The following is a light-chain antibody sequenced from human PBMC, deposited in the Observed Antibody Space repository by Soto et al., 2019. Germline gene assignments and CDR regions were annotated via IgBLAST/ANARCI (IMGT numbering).Light chain of an antibody. V-gene: IGLV1-40*01. CDR1: NSNIGAGFA. Sequence: QSVLTQPPSVSGAPGQRVTISCTGSNSNIGAGFAVHWYQQLPGTAPKLLIHGNNNRPSGVPDRFSGSKYDTSASLAITGLQADDAADYYCHSYDSRLNCYVFGTGTKLTVL. J-gene: IGLJ1*01. CDR2: GNN. CDR3: HSYDSRLNCYV.